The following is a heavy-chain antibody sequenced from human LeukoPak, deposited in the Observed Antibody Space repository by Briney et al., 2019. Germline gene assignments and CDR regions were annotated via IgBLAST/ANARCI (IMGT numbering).Heavy chain of an antibody. CDR2: IYHSGST. Sequence: SETLSLTCAVSGYSISSGYYWGWIRQPPGKGLEWIGSIYHSGSTVYSPSLKSRVTISVDTSKNQFSLRLSSVTAADTAVYYCARGHLGLSPWGQGTLVTVSS. CDR1: GYSISSGYY. V-gene: IGHV4-38-2*01. CDR3: ARGHLGLSP. J-gene: IGHJ5*02. D-gene: IGHD3-10*01.